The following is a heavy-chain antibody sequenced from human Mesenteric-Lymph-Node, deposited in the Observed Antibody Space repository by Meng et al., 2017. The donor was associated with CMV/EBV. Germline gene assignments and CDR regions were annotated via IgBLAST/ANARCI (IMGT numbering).Heavy chain of an antibody. CDR1: GFTFSSYA. J-gene: IGHJ4*02. Sequence: SGFTFSSYAMHWVRQAPGKGLEWVAVISYDGSNKYYADSVKGRFTISRDNSKNTLYLQMNSLRAEDTAVYYCAKREASTVFGVAFDYWGQGTLVTVSS. D-gene: IGHD3-3*01. CDR3: AKREASTVFGVAFDY. V-gene: IGHV3-30-3*02. CDR2: ISYDGSNK.